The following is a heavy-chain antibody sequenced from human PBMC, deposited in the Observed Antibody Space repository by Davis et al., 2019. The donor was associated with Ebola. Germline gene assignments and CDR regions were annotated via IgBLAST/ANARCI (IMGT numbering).Heavy chain of an antibody. CDR1: GYTFTGYY. J-gene: IGHJ4*02. V-gene: IGHV1-46*01. CDR2: INTNNGNT. Sequence: ASVKVSCKASGYTFTGYYMNWVRQAPGQGLEWMGMINTNNGNTNYAQRFQGRGTMTRDTSTSTVYMELSSPRSDDTAVYYCAREPPGAVAGFDYWGQGIQVTVSS. CDR3: AREPPGAVAGFDY. D-gene: IGHD6-19*01.